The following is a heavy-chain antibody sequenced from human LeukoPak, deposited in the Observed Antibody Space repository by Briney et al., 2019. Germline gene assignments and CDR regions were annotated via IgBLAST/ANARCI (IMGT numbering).Heavy chain of an antibody. CDR3: ASGDGYNNDY. V-gene: IGHV4-59*06. J-gene: IGHJ4*02. CDR2: IYYSGST. CDR1: DGSINSYY. D-gene: IGHD5-24*01. Sequence: SETLSLTCSVSDGSINSYYWSWVRQHPGKGLEWIGYIYYSGSTYCNPSLKSRVTISVDTSKNQFSLKLSSVTAADTAVYYCASGDGYNNDYWGQGTLVTVSS.